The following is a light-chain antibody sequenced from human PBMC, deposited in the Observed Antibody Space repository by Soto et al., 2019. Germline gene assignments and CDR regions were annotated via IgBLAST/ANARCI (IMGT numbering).Light chain of an antibody. J-gene: IGKJ1*01. Sequence: EIVLTQSPGTLSLSPGERATLSCRASQSVSSGYLAWYQQKPGQAPRLLIYGASSRATGIPDRFSGSGSGTDFTLTISRLEPEDFAVYYCQQYGSSRTFGQGTRWIS. CDR1: QSVSSGY. CDR2: GAS. CDR3: QQYGSSRT. V-gene: IGKV3-20*01.